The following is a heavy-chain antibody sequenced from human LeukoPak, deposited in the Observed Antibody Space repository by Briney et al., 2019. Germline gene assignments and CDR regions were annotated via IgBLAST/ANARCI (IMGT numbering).Heavy chain of an antibody. V-gene: IGHV3-21*01. Sequence: GGSLRLSCAASGFTFSSYSMNWVRQAPGKGLEWVSTISSSSGCIYYADSVKGRFTISRDNAKDSLYLQMNSLRAEDTAVYYCARDYGDYVFDYWGQGTLVTVSS. CDR3: ARDYGDYVFDY. J-gene: IGHJ4*02. CDR1: GFTFSSYS. D-gene: IGHD4-17*01. CDR2: ISSSSGCI.